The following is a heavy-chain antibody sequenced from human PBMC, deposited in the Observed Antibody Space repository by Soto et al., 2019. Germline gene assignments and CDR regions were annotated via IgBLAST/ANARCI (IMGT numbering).Heavy chain of an antibody. J-gene: IGHJ3*02. CDR1: GFTLSSYD. Sequence: EVQLLESGGGLVQPGGSLRRSCAASGFTLSSYDMSWVLQAPGKGLECVSAISGSGGGTYYADSVKGRFTISRDNSKNTLYLQMNSLRADDTAVYYCATCMTTVTTFPFDIWGQGTMVTVSS. CDR2: ISGSGGGT. CDR3: ATCMTTVTTFPFDI. D-gene: IGHD4-17*01. V-gene: IGHV3-23*01.